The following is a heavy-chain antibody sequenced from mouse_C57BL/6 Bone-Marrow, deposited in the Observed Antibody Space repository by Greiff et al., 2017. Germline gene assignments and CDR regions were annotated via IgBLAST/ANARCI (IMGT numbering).Heavy chain of an antibody. J-gene: IGHJ1*03. CDR1: GFSLTSHG. D-gene: IGHD5-1*01. Sequence: VQLQQSGPGLVQPSQSLSITCTVSGFSLTSHGVHGVRQSPGKGLEWLGVIWRGGSTDYNAAFMYRLSITKDNSKSQVFFKMNSLQGDDTAIYYCAERGGVRWYFDDWGTGTTVTVSS. V-gene: IGHV2-5*01. CDR3: AERGGVRWYFDD. CDR2: IWRGGST.